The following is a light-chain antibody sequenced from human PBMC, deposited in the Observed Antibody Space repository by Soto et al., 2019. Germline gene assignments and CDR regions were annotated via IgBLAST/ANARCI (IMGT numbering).Light chain of an antibody. Sequence: QSVLTQPPSVSETPGQRVTISCSGSSSNIGSNSVNWYQQLPGAAPRLLISSNNQRPSGVPDRFSGSKSGTSASLAINGLQSEDEADYYCAAWDDSLNGHVVFGGGTKLTVL. CDR2: SNN. CDR3: AAWDDSLNGHVV. V-gene: IGLV1-44*01. CDR1: SSNIGSNS. J-gene: IGLJ2*01.